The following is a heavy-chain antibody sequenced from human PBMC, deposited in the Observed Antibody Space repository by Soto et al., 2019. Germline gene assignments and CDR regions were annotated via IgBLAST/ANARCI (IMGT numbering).Heavy chain of an antibody. D-gene: IGHD5-18*01. J-gene: IGHJ4*02. Sequence: GGSLRLSCAASGFTFSSYAMSWVRQAPGKGLEWVSAISGSGGSTYYADSVKGRFTISRDNSKNTLYLQMNSPRAEDTAVYYCAKDFILNTAMALYYFDYWGQGTLVTVSS. CDR3: AKDFILNTAMALYYFDY. V-gene: IGHV3-23*01. CDR2: ISGSGGST. CDR1: GFTFSSYA.